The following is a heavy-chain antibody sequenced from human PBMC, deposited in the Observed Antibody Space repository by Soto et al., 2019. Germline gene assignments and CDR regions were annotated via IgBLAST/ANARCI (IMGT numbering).Heavy chain of an antibody. CDR3: ARLXGGSGSYSPGYNYGMDV. Sequence: SETLSLTCAVYGGSFSCYYWSWIRQPPGKGLEWIGEINHSGSTNYNPSLKSRVTISVDTSKNQLSLKLSSVTAADTAVYYCARLXGGSGSYSPGYNYGMDVWGQGTTVTVLL. CDR1: GGSFSCYY. D-gene: IGHD3-10*01. CDR2: INHSGST. J-gene: IGHJ6*02. V-gene: IGHV4-34*01.